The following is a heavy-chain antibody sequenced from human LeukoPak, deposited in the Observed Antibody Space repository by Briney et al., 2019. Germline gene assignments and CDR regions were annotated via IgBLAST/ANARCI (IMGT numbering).Heavy chain of an antibody. V-gene: IGHV3-30*18. CDR3: AKDDCSSTSCHMGYYFDY. CDR2: ISYDGSNK. CDR1: GFTFSSYG. Sequence: GRSLRLSCAASGFTFSSYGMHWVRQAPGKGLEWVAVISYDGSNKYYADSVKGRFTISRDNSKNTLYLQMNSLRAEDTAVYYCAKDDCSSTSCHMGYYFDYWGQGTLVTVSS. J-gene: IGHJ4*02. D-gene: IGHD2-2*02.